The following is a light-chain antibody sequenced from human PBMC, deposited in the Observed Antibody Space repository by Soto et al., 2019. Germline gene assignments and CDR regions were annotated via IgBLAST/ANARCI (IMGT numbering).Light chain of an antibody. Sequence: QPVLTQSPSASASLGASVKLTCTLSSGHNTYAIAWHQQQPEKGPRYLMKVNSDGSHSKGDGIPDRFSCSSSGAERYLTISSLQSEDEADYYCQTWGTGIRVFGGGTKLTVL. CDR2: VNSDGSH. V-gene: IGLV4-69*01. J-gene: IGLJ3*02. CDR1: SGHNTYA. CDR3: QTWGTGIRV.